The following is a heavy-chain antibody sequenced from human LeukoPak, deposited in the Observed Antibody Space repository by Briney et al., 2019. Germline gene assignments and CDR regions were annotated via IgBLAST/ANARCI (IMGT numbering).Heavy chain of an antibody. CDR1: GYTFTSYG. J-gene: IGHJ4*02. V-gene: IGHV1-18*01. Sequence: ASVKVSCKASGYTFTSYGISWVRQAPGQGLEWMGWISTYNGNTNYAQKLQGRVTMTRNTSISTAYMELSRLRSDDTAVYYCARGIVVVNFDYWGQGTLATVSS. CDR3: ARGIVVVNFDY. CDR2: ISTYNGNT. D-gene: IGHD3-22*01.